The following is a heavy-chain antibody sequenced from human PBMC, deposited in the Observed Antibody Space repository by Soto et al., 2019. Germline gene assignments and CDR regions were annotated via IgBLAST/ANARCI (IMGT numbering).Heavy chain of an antibody. CDR2: VYYSGST. CDR1: GGSISSSSYY. J-gene: IGHJ6*02. CDR3: ARTADILTGYYFHYYGMDV. Sequence: PSETLSLTCTVSGGSISSSSYYWVWIRQPPGKGLEWIGSVYYSGSTYYNPSLKSRVTISVDTSKNQFSLKLSSVTAADTAVYYCARTADILTGYYFHYYGMDVWGQGTTVTVSS. D-gene: IGHD3-9*01. V-gene: IGHV4-39*01.